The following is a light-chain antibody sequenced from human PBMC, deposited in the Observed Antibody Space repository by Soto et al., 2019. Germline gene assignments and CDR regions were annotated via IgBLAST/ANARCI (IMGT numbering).Light chain of an antibody. CDR1: ESVSNNY. Sequence: EIVLTQSPGTLSLSPGERATLSCRASESVSNNYLAWYQQKLGQAPRLLIYGASSRATGIPDRFSGSGSGTDFTLTVSRLEPEDFALYYCQQYGSSRTFGQGTKV. CDR3: QQYGSSRT. J-gene: IGKJ1*01. CDR2: GAS. V-gene: IGKV3-20*01.